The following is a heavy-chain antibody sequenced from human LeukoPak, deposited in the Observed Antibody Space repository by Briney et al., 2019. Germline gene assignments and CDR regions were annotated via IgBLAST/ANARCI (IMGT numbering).Heavy chain of an antibody. CDR3: AAVPGIIIAGYFAS. V-gene: IGHV3-23*01. D-gene: IGHD3-10*02. CDR2: VCSTGGTT. CDR1: GFTFTSSA. J-gene: IGHJ4*02. Sequence: GGSLRLSCVASGFTFTSSAMTWVRQAPGRGLGGVSLVCSTGGTTYYADSVKGRVTISRDNAKNTVILQMNNLRVEDTAVYYCAAVPGIIIAGYFASWGRGTLVAVSA.